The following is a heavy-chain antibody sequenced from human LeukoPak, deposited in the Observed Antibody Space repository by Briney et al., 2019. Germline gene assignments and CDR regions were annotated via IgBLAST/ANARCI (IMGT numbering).Heavy chain of an antibody. D-gene: IGHD3-9*01. V-gene: IGHV3-7*01. Sequence: PGGSLRLSCAASGFTFSSYWMSWVRQAPGKGLEWVANIKQDGSEKYYVDSVKGRFTISRDDAKNSLYLQMNSLRAEDTAVYYCARGPQYYDILTGYPRDYYMDVWGKGTTVTVSS. CDR2: IKQDGSEK. J-gene: IGHJ6*03. CDR3: ARGPQYYDILTGYPRDYYMDV. CDR1: GFTFSSYW.